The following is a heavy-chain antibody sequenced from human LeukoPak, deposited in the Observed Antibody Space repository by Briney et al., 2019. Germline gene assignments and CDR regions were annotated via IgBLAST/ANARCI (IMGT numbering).Heavy chain of an antibody. J-gene: IGHJ4*02. Sequence: GGSLRLSCAGSGSTFSSHVMIWVRQAPGKGLEWVASISGSGDTTNYADSVKGRLTISRDNSKNTLYLQMNSLRAEDTAIYYCATGPYYEDWWGQGALVTVSS. CDR3: ATGPYYEDW. D-gene: IGHD3-16*01. CDR2: ISGSGDTT. V-gene: IGHV3-23*01. CDR1: GSTFSSHV.